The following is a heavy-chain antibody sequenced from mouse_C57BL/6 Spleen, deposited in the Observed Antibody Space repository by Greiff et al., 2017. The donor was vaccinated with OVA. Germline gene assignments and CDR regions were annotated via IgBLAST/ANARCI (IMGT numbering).Heavy chain of an antibody. V-gene: IGHV1-15*01. D-gene: IGHD1-1*01. J-gene: IGHJ1*03. CDR2: IDPETGGT. CDR3: TRRDYGSSYGYFDV. Sequence: VQLQQSGAELVRPGASVTLSCKASGYTFTDYGMHWVKQTPVHGLEWIGAIDPETGGTAYNQKFKGKAILTADKSSSTAYMELRSLTSEDSAVYYCTRRDYGSSYGYFDVWGTGTTVTVSS. CDR1: GYTFTDYG.